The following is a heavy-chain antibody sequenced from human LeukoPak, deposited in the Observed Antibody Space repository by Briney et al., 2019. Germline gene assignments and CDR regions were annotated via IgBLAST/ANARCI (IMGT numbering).Heavy chain of an antibody. J-gene: IGHJ5*02. CDR1: GGSISGYY. CDR2: IYTSGNT. Sequence: SETLSLTCTVSGGSISGYYWSWIRQPAGKGLEWIGPIYTSGNTNYNPSLKSRVTMSVDTSKNQFSLKLSSVTAADTAVYYCARLLSGGTVKWFDPWGQGTLVTVSS. CDR3: ARLLSGGTVKWFDP. D-gene: IGHD2-15*01. V-gene: IGHV4-4*07.